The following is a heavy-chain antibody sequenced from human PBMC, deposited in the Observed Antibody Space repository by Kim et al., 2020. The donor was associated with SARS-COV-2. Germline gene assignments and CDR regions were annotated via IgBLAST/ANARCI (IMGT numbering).Heavy chain of an antibody. D-gene: IGHD6-19*01. CDR3: ARGPEYSSGWYGYGMDV. V-gene: IGHV1-3*01. CDR2: INAGNANT. Sequence: ASVKVSCKASGDTFTSYAMHWVRQAPGQSLEWMGWINAGNANTKYSQKFQGRVTITRDTSASTAYMGLSSLRSEDTAVYYCARGPEYSSGWYGYGMDVWGQGTTVTVSS. CDR1: GDTFTSYA. J-gene: IGHJ6*02.